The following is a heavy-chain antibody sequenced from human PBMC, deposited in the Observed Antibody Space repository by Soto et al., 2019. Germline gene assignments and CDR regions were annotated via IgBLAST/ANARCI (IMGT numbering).Heavy chain of an antibody. J-gene: IGHJ4*02. V-gene: IGHV3-33*01. CDR1: GFTFSSYG. Sequence: GGSLRLSCAASGFTFSSYGMHWVRQAPGKGLEWVAVIWYDGSNKYYADSVKGRFTISRDNSKNTLYLQMNSLRAEDTAVYYCAIDTQDYYDSSGFDYWGQGTLVTVCS. D-gene: IGHD3-22*01. CDR3: AIDTQDYYDSSGFDY. CDR2: IWYDGSNK.